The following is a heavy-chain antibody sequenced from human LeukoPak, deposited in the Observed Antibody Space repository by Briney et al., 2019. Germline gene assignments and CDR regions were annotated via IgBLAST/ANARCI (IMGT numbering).Heavy chain of an antibody. CDR2: LNPKTGDT. CDR3: ARGPHWDPHFDY. V-gene: IGHV1-2*07. Sequence: ASVKVSCKASGFTFTGYYFHWVRQAPGQGLEWMGWLNPKTGDTNYAHKFQGRVTMTRDTSISTAYMELSGLRSDDTAVYYCARGPHWDPHFDYWGQGTLVTVSS. J-gene: IGHJ4*02. CDR1: GFTFTGYY. D-gene: IGHD7-27*01.